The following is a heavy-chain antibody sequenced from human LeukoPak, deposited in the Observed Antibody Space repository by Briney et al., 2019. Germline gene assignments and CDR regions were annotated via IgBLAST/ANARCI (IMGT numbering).Heavy chain of an antibody. CDR3: VRGRLFRGGFDS. CDR1: GFTFSNNY. V-gene: IGHV3-53*01. Sequence: GGSLRVSCAASGFTFSNNYMSWVRQVPGKGPEWVSGILDNGDTNYADSVKGRFTISRDNSKNTLYLQMSSLRADDTAVYYCVRGRLFRGGFDSWGQGTLVTVS. D-gene: IGHD2-15*01. CDR2: ILDNGDT. J-gene: IGHJ4*02.